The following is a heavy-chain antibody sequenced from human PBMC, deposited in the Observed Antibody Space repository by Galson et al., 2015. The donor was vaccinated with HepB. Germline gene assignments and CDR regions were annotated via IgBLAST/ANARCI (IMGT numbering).Heavy chain of an antibody. CDR3: AGWHRDALDI. J-gene: IGHJ3*02. CDR2: TYYRSKWYN. CDR1: GDSVSSNSAT. V-gene: IGHV6-1*01. D-gene: IGHD6-19*01. Sequence: AISGDSVSSNSATWNWIRQSPSRGLEWLGRTYYRSKWYNDYAVSVKSRITINPDTSKNQFSLQLNSVTPEDTALYYCAGWHRDALDIWGQGTMVTVSS.